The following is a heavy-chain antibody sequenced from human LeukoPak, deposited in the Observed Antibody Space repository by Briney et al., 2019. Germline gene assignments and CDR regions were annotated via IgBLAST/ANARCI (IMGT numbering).Heavy chain of an antibody. V-gene: IGHV1-2*02. CDR3: ARQDRYCSGGSCYSALTRYYYYGMDV. D-gene: IGHD2-15*01. J-gene: IGHJ6*02. CDR2: INPNSDCA. CDR1: GYTFTGFY. Sequence: ASVKVSCKASGYTFTGFYMHWVRQAPGQGPEWMGWINPNSDCANYAQKFEGRVTMTRDTSISTAYMELSRLRSDDTAVYYCARQDRYCSGGSCYSALTRYYYYGMDVWGQGTTVTVSS.